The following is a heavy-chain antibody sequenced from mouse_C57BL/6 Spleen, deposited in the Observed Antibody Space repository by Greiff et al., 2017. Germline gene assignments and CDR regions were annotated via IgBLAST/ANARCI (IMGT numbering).Heavy chain of an antibody. CDR2: ISNGGGST. J-gene: IGHJ4*01. V-gene: IGHV5-12*01. Sequence: EVKLMESGGGLVQPGGSLKLSCAASGFTFSDYYMYWVRQTPEKRLEWVAYISNGGGSTYYPDTVKGRFTISRDNAKNTLYLQMSRLKSADTAMYYCERGYYAMDYWGQGTSVTVSS. CDR1: GFTFSDYY. CDR3: ERGYYAMDY.